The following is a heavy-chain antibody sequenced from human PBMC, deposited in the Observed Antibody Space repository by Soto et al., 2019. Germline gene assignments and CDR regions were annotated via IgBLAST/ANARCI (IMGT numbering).Heavy chain of an antibody. CDR1: GFTFSIYA. J-gene: IGHJ5*02. V-gene: IGHV3-30-3*01. D-gene: IGHD2-2*01. CDR2: ISYDGSNK. Sequence: QVQLVESGGGVVQPGRSLRLSCAASGFTFSIYAMHWVHQAPGKGLEWVAVISYDGSNKYYADSVKGRFTISRDNSKNTLYLQMNSLRAEDTAVYYCARDRTVPAANEGWFDPWGQGTLVTVSS. CDR3: ARDRTVPAANEGWFDP.